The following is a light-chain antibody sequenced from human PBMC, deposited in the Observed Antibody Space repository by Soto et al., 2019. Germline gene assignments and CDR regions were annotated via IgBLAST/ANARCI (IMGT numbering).Light chain of an antibody. CDR2: DAS. V-gene: IGKV1-5*01. CDR1: QSINTW. CDR3: QQYNSFSWT. Sequence: DIVMNPPVSFLYASVGLSVMIPFWARQSINTWVAWYQQKPGKAPKLLIYDASSLEGGVPSRFSGSGSGAEFTLTISSLQPDDFATYYCQQYNSFSWTFGQGTKVDIK. J-gene: IGKJ1*01.